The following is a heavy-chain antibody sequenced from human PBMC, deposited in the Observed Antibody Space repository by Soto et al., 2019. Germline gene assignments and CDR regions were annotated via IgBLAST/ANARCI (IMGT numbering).Heavy chain of an antibody. CDR3: ARVVPRYTSGFPYYFDY. CDR1: GGSISSGGYY. D-gene: IGHD3-22*01. J-gene: IGHJ4*02. CDR2: IYYSGNT. Sequence: QVQLQESGPGLVKSSQTLSLTCTVSGGSISSGGYYWSWIRQLPGKGLEWIGYIYYSGNTYYNPSLRSRIALSVDSSKNQFSLKLRSVTAADTAVYYCARVVPRYTSGFPYYFDYWGQGTLVTVSS. V-gene: IGHV4-31*03.